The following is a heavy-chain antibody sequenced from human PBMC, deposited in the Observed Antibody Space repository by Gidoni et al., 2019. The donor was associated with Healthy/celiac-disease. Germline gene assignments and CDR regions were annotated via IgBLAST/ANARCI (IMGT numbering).Heavy chain of an antibody. J-gene: IGHJ3*02. CDR2: ISSNGGST. V-gene: IGHV3-64D*06. Sequence: EVQLVESGGGLVQPGGSLRLSCSASGFTFSSYAMHWVRQAPGKGLEYVSAISSNGGSTYYADSVKGRFTISRDNSKNTLYLQMSSLRAEDTAVYYCVNLATGEALPGWRDAFDIWGQGTMVTVSS. CDR3: VNLATGEALPGWRDAFDI. CDR1: GFTFSSYA. D-gene: IGHD1-26*01.